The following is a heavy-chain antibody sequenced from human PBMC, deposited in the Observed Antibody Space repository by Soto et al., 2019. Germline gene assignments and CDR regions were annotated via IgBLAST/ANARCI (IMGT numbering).Heavy chain of an antibody. CDR2: IRSKANSYAT. Sequence: EVQLVESGGGLVQPGGSLKLSCAASGFTFSGSAMHWVRQASGKGLEWVGRIRSKANSYATAYAASVKGRFTISRDDSKNTAYLQMNSLKTEDTAVYYWTTEGVWFGPYGMDVWGQGTTVTVSS. V-gene: IGHV3-73*01. D-gene: IGHD3-10*01. CDR3: TTEGVWFGPYGMDV. CDR1: GFTFSGSA. J-gene: IGHJ6*02.